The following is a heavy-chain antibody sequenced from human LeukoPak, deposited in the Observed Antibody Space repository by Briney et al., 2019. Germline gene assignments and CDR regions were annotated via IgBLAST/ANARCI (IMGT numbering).Heavy chain of an antibody. V-gene: IGHV4-39*07. Sequence: SETLSLTCTVSGGSISSNYYYWGWIRQPPGKGLEWIGSIYYSGHTYNPSLKSRVTISVDTSNNQFSLKLSSVTAADTAIYYCASEYCSGDSCEGGHFDYWGQGTLVTVSS. CDR3: ASEYCSGDSCEGGHFDY. J-gene: IGHJ4*02. D-gene: IGHD2-15*01. CDR1: GGSISSNYYY. CDR2: IYYSGHT.